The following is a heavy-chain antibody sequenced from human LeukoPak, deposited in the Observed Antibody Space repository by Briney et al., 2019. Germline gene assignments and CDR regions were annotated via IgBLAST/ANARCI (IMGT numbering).Heavy chain of an antibody. V-gene: IGHV4-59*01. CDR3: ARGATDYDY. CDR1: GGSIGTYY. CDR2: IYYSGTT. D-gene: IGHD5-12*01. J-gene: IGHJ4*02. Sequence: SETLSLTCTVSGGSIGTYYWSWIRQPPGKGLEWIGYIYYSGTTNCSPSLKSRLTISVDTSRNQFSLKLSSVTAADTAVYYCARGATDYDYWGQGTLVTVSS.